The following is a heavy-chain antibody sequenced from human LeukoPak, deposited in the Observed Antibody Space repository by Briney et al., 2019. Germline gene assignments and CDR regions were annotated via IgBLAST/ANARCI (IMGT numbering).Heavy chain of an antibody. D-gene: IGHD3-3*01. Sequence: SQTLSLTCAVSGGSISSGGYSWSWIRQPPGKGLEWIGYIYHSGSTYYNPSLKSRVTISVDRSKNQFSLKLSSVTAADTAVYYCARGGELRSPYGMDVWGQGTTVTVSS. CDR3: ARGGELRSPYGMDV. CDR2: IYHSGST. V-gene: IGHV4-30-2*01. CDR1: GGSISSGGYS. J-gene: IGHJ6*02.